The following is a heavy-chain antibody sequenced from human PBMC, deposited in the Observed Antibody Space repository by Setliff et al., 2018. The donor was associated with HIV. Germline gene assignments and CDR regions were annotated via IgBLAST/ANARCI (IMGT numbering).Heavy chain of an antibody. D-gene: IGHD3-3*01. CDR1: QGPPSSNSYY. J-gene: IGHJ4*02. V-gene: IGHV4-39*01. CDR3: ARSQPDTIFGVVVFDS. Sequence: SETLSLTSTGESQGPPSSNSYYWGWIRQPPGKGLEWVGSIYYSGSTYCNPSLRSRVTISIDTSKNQLSLKLTSMTAADTAVYYCARSQPDTIFGVVVFDSWGQGTLVTVSS. CDR2: IYYSGST.